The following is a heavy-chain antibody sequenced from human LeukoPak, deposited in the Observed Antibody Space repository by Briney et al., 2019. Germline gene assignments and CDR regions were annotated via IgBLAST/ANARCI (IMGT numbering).Heavy chain of an antibody. CDR3: ARSDFWSGYYTPNYYYGMDV. Sequence: PSETLSLTCTVSGGSISSYYWSWIRQPPGKGLEWIGYIYYSGSTSYNPSLKSRVTISVDTSKNQFSLKLSSVTAADTAVYYCARSDFWSGYYTPNYYYGMDVWGQGTTVTVPS. V-gene: IGHV4-59*08. CDR1: GGSISSYY. D-gene: IGHD3-3*01. J-gene: IGHJ6*02. CDR2: IYYSGST.